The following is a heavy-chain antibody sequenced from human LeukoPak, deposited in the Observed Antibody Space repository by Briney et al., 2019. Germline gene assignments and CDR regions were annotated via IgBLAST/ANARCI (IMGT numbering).Heavy chain of an antibody. CDR2: ISGSGGST. CDR1: GFTFSSYA. D-gene: IGHD3-16*02. V-gene: IGHV3-23*01. J-gene: IGHJ4*02. Sequence: PGGSLRLSCAASGFTFSSYAMSWVRQAPGKGLEWASAISGSGGSTYYADSVKGRFTISRDNSKNTLYLQMNSLRAEDTAVYYCAKEESDYVWGSYRYWDYWGQGTLVTVSS. CDR3: AKEESDYVWGSYRYWDY.